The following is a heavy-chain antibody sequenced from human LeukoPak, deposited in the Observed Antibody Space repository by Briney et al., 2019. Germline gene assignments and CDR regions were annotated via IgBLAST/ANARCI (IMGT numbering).Heavy chain of an antibody. Sequence: PGGSLRLSCAASGFTFSSYSMNWVRQAPGKGLEWVSYISSSSSTIYYADSVKGRLTISRDNAKNSLYLQMNSLRDEDTAVYYCARGDSSSWTNTLLYGYYYGMDVWGQGTTVTVSS. J-gene: IGHJ6*02. CDR1: GFTFSSYS. D-gene: IGHD6-13*01. CDR2: ISSSSSTI. V-gene: IGHV3-48*02. CDR3: ARGDSSSWTNTLLYGYYYGMDV.